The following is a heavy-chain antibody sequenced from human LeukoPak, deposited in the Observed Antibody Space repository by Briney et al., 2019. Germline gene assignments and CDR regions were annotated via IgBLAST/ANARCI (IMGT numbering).Heavy chain of an antibody. J-gene: IGHJ5*02. CDR3: ARGYCSSTSCDWFDP. V-gene: IGHV4-30-2*01. CDR2: IYHSGSA. D-gene: IGHD2-2*01. Sequence: SETLSLTCAVSGGSISSGGYSWSWIRQPPGKGLEWIGEIYHSGSANYNPSLKSRVTISVDKSKNQFSLKLSSVTAADTAVYYCARGYCSSTSCDWFDPWGQGTLVTVSS. CDR1: GGSISSGGYS.